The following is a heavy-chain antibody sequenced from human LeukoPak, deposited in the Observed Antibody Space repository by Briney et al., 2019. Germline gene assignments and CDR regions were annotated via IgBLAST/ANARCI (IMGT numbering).Heavy chain of an antibody. CDR3: AKDDGYASGWYYFDY. CDR1: GFTFRTNG. J-gene: IGHJ4*02. Sequence: PGGSLRLSCETSGFTFRTNGMYWVRQAPGKGLEWVAVSSYGGNEEFYGDSVRGRFTISRDNSKNTLYLQMNNLRADDTAVYYCAKDDGYASGWYYFDYWGQGTLLTVSS. CDR2: SSYGGNEE. D-gene: IGHD6-19*01. V-gene: IGHV3-30*18.